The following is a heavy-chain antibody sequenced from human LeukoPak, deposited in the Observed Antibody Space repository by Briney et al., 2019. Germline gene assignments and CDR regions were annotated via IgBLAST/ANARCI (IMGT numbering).Heavy chain of an antibody. D-gene: IGHD1-26*01. Sequence: PGGSLRLSCAASGFIFSSYAMHWVRQASGKGLEWVGRIRNKANNYATAYATSVKGRFTLSRDDSKNTAYLQMNSLKTEDTALYYCVRGAASGSYYGLGVWGQGATVTVSS. CDR2: IRNKANNYAT. V-gene: IGHV3-73*01. J-gene: IGHJ6*02. CDR1: GFIFSSYA. CDR3: VRGAASGSYYGLGV.